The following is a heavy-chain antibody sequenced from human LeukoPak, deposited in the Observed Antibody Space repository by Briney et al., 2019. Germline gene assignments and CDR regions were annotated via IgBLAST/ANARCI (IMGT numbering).Heavy chain of an antibody. V-gene: IGHV3-23*01. Sequence: GGSLRLSCAASGFTFSSYAMSWVRQAPGKGLEWVSAISGSGGSTYYADSVKGRFTISRDNSKNTLYLQMNSLRAEDTAVYYCAKESWVYYGSGSRSWYSDLWGRGTWSLSPQ. J-gene: IGHJ2*01. CDR1: GFTFSSYA. CDR2: ISGSGGST. CDR3: AKESWVYYGSGSRSWYSDL. D-gene: IGHD3-10*01.